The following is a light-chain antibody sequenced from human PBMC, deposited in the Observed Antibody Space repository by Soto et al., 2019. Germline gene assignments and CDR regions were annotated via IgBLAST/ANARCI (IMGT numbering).Light chain of an antibody. Sequence: QSVLARPASVSGSPGQSITISCTGTSSDVGGYNYVSWYQQHPGKAPKLMIYEVTNRPSGVSNRFSGSKSGNTASLTISGLQAEDEADYYCSSFTSNTTRYVFGPGTKVTVL. V-gene: IGLV2-14*01. CDR1: SSDVGGYNY. J-gene: IGLJ1*01. CDR3: SSFTSNTTRYV. CDR2: EVT.